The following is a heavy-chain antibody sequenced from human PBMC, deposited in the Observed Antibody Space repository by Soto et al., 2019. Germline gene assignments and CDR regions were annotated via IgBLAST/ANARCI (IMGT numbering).Heavy chain of an antibody. CDR1: GGSIGSYY. D-gene: IGHD3-10*01. CDR2: IYYSGST. Sequence: SETLSLASTVYGGSIGSYYWSWIRQPPGKGLEWIGYIYYSGSTNYNPSLKRRVTIPVDTSKTQFSLKLSSVTAADTAVYYCARRYGSGGYVDWFDPWGQGTLVTVSS. V-gene: IGHV4-59*08. CDR3: ARRYGSGGYVDWFDP. J-gene: IGHJ5*02.